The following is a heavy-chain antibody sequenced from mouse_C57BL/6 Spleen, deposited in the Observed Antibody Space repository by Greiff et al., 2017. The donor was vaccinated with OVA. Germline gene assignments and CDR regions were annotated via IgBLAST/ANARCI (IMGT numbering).Heavy chain of an antibody. CDR3: ASIYYYGSSYFDY. CDR2: IDPANGNT. V-gene: IGHV14-3*01. CDR1: GFNIKNTY. Sequence: EVMLVESVAELVRPGASVKLSCTASGFNIKNTYMHWVKQRPEQGLEWIGRIDPANGNTKYAPKFQGKATITADTSSNTAYLQLSSLTSEDTAIYYCASIYYYGSSYFDYWGQGTTLTVSS. J-gene: IGHJ2*01. D-gene: IGHD1-1*01.